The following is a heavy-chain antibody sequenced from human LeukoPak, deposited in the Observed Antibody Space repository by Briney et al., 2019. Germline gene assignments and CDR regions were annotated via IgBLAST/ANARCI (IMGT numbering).Heavy chain of an antibody. J-gene: IGHJ4*02. V-gene: IGHV1-2*02. CDR2: INPNSGGR. D-gene: IGHD6-19*01. Sequence: ASVKVSCKTSGYTFSDYYMHWVRQAPGQGLEWMGWINPNSGGRHYAQKFQGRVTMTRDTSIITVYMELSSLTSDDTAFYYCARQASSAWNSDHWGQGTLVT. CDR1: GYTFSDYY. CDR3: ARQASSAWNSDH.